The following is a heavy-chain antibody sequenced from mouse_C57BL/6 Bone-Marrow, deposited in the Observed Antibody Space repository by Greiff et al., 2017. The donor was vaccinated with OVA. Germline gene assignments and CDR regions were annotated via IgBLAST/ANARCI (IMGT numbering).Heavy chain of an antibody. CDR1: GFSFNTYA. D-gene: IGHD1-1*01. V-gene: IGHV10-1*01. CDR3: VRQGSSYAMDY. J-gene: IGHJ4*01. Sequence: DVQLQESGGGLVQPKGSLKLSCAASGFSFNTYAMNWVRQAPGKGLEWVARIRSKSNNYATYYADSVKDRFTISRDDSESMLYLQMNNLKTEDTAMYYCVRQGSSYAMDYWGQGTSVTVSS. CDR2: IRSKSNNYAT.